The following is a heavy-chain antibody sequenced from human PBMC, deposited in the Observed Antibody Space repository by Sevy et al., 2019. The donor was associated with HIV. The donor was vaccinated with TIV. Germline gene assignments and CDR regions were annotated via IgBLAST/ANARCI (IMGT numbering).Heavy chain of an antibody. CDR2: ISSDGNNM. J-gene: IGHJ2*01. D-gene: IGHD3-22*01. CDR1: GFTFSDYY. Sequence: GGSLRLSCAASGFTFSDYYMSWLRRAPGKGLEWVTYISSDGNNMFYADSVKGRFTISRDNAQKSLFLQMNSLRADDTAVYYCARDRRGDSSGSYYWYFDLWGRGTLVTVSS. V-gene: IGHV3-11*01. CDR3: ARDRRGDSSGSYYWYFDL.